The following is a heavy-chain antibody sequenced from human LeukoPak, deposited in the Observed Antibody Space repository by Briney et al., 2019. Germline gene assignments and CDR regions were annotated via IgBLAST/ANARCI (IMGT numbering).Heavy chain of an antibody. CDR1: GGSISSSSYY. Sequence: PSETLSLTCTVSGGSISSSSYYWGWIRQPPGKGLEWIGSIYYSGSTYYNPSLKSRVTISVDTSKNQFSLKLSSVTAADTAVYYCARSVDEGSSWYGYYYYYGMDVWGQGTTVTVSS. J-gene: IGHJ6*02. V-gene: IGHV4-39*07. CDR3: ARSVDEGSSWYGYYYYYGMDV. D-gene: IGHD6-13*01. CDR2: IYYSGST.